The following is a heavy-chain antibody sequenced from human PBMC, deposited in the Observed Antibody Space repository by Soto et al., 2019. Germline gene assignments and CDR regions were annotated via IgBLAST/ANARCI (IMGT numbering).Heavy chain of an antibody. Sequence: ASVKVSCKASGGTFSSYTISWVRQSPGQGLEWMGRIIPILGIANYAQKFQGRVTITAAKSTSTAYMELSSLRSEDTAVYYCARVSPAAMYSDAFDIWGQGTMVTVSS. D-gene: IGHD2-2*01. J-gene: IGHJ3*02. V-gene: IGHV1-69*02. CDR2: IIPILGIA. CDR1: GGTFSSYT. CDR3: ARVSPAAMYSDAFDI.